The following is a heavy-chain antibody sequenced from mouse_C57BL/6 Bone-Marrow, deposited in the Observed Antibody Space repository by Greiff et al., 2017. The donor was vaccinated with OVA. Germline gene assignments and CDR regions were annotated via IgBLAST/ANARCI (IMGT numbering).Heavy chain of an antibody. Sequence: VKLKQSGPELVKPGASVKISCKASGYAFSSSWMNWVKQRPGKGLEWIGRIYPGDGDTNYNGKFKGKATLTADKSSSTAYMQLSSLTSEDSAVYFCARNIVSKSAWFAYWGQGTLVTVSA. D-gene: IGHD2-5*01. CDR1: GYAFSSSW. J-gene: IGHJ3*01. CDR2: IYPGDGDT. V-gene: IGHV1-82*01. CDR3: ARNIVSKSAWFAY.